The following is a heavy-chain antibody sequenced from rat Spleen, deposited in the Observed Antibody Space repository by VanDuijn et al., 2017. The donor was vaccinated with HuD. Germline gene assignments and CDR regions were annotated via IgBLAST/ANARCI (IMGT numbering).Heavy chain of an antibody. J-gene: IGHJ3*01. CDR2: ISPSGVT. D-gene: IGHD4-3*01. V-gene: IGHV5-46*01. CDR3: VRQDTSGYSNWFAY. CDR1: GFIFSSFP. Sequence: EVQLVESGGGLVQPGRSMKLSCAASGFIFSSFPMAWVRQAPTKGLEWVTSISPSGVTYYRDSVKGRFTVSRENTERTLYLLVDSLRSEDTATYYCVRQDTSGYSNWFAYWGQGTLVTVSS.